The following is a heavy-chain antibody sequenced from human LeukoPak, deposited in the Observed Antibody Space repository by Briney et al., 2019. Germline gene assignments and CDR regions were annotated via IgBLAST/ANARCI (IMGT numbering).Heavy chain of an antibody. J-gene: IGHJ4*02. Sequence: GGSLRLSCAASGFTFSSYAMSWVRQAPGKGLEWVSAISGSGGSTYYADSVKGRFTISRDNSKNTLYLQMNSLRAEDAAVYYCAKDESGSYYSYFDYWGQGTLVTVSS. D-gene: IGHD1-26*01. CDR1: GFTFSSYA. CDR2: ISGSGGST. V-gene: IGHV3-23*01. CDR3: AKDESGSYYSYFDY.